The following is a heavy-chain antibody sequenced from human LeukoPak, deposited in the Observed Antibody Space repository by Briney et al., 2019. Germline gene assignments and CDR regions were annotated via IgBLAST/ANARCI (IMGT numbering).Heavy chain of an antibody. J-gene: IGHJ4*02. D-gene: IGHD6-13*01. CDR1: GYSFTSYW. CDR3: ASTQQLTHSV. Sequence: GESLKISCKGSGYSFTSYWISWVRQMPGKGLEWMGRIDPSDSYTNSSPSFQGHVTISADKSISPAYLQWSSLKASDTARYYCASTQQLTHSVWGQGTLVTVSS. V-gene: IGHV5-10-1*01. CDR2: IDPSDSYT.